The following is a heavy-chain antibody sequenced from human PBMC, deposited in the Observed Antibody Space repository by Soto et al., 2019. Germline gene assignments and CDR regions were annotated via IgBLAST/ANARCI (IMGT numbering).Heavy chain of an antibody. J-gene: IGHJ5*02. CDR3: ARAPLGYCSGGSCLNWFGP. CDR1: GYTFTSYG. Sequence: ASVKVSCKASGYTFTSYGISWVRQAPGQGLEWMGWISAYNGNTNYAQKLQGRVTMTTDTSTSTAYMELRSLRSDDTAVYYCARAPLGYCSGGSCLNWFGPWGQGTLVTVSS. V-gene: IGHV1-18*01. CDR2: ISAYNGNT. D-gene: IGHD2-15*01.